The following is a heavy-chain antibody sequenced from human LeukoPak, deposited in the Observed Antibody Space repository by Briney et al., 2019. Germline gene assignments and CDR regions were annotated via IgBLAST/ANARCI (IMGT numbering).Heavy chain of an antibody. CDR2: ISGRGSST. D-gene: IGHD7-27*01. CDR3: AKKVPANWGSYFDY. CDR1: GFTFNTYG. Sequence: GGSLRLSCAASGFTFNTYGMSWVRQTPGKGLEWVSAISGRGSSTYYADSVKGRFTISRDNSKNTLYLQMNSLRAEDTAVYYCAKKVPANWGSYFDYWGQGTLVTVSS. V-gene: IGHV3-23*01. J-gene: IGHJ4*02.